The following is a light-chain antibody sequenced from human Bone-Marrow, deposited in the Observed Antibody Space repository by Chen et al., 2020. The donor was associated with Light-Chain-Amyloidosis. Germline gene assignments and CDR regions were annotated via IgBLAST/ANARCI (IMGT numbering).Light chain of an antibody. V-gene: IGLV6-57*01. CDR2: EDD. J-gene: IGLJ3*02. CDR3: QSYQGSSQGV. CDR1: SGSIATNY. Sequence: NFMLTQPHSVSESPGKTVIISCTRSSGSIATNYVQWYQQRPGSSPTTVIYEDDQRPSGVPYRFSGSIDRSSTSASLTISGLKTEDEADYDCQSYQGSSQGVFGGGTKLTVL.